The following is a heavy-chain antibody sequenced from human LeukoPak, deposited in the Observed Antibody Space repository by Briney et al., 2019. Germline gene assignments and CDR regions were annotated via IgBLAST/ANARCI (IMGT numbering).Heavy chain of an antibody. V-gene: IGHV3-7*01. D-gene: IGHD6-13*01. CDR2: IKQDGSVK. Sequence: GGSLRLSCAASGFTFSNYWMSWVRQAPGKGLEWVANIKQDGSVKYYVDSVKGRFTISRDNAKNSVYLQMNSLRADDTAVYYCARIGYSSSCTDCWGQGTLVTVSS. CDR1: GFTFSNYW. J-gene: IGHJ4*02. CDR3: ARIGYSSSCTDC.